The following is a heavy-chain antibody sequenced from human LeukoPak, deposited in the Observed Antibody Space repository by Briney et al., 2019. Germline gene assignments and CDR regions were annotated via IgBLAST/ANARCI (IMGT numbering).Heavy chain of an antibody. CDR2: IRWHGYDT. D-gene: IGHD6-13*01. CDR1: GFTFSNYG. CDR3: AALAAAWRDY. Sequence: GGSLRLSCAASGFTFSNYGIHWVRQAPGKGLEWVAFIRWHGYDTIYADSVKGRFTISRENSMNTVYLQMNSLRADDTAVYYCAALAAAWRDYWGQGTLVTVSS. J-gene: IGHJ4*02. V-gene: IGHV3-30*02.